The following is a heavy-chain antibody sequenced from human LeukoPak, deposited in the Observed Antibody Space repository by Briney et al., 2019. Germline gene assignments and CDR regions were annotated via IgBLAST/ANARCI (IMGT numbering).Heavy chain of an antibody. J-gene: IGHJ4*02. CDR1: GDSISSNSCF. CDR3: ARDDGYTFGFKTSDY. D-gene: IGHD5-24*01. Sequence: SETLSLTCTVSGDSISSNSCFWGWIRQPPGKGLEWIGSVYYGGSSYYNPSLKSRVTISVDTSNNQFSLKLSSVTAADTAVYYCARDDGYTFGFKTSDYWGQGTLVTVSS. CDR2: VYYGGSS. V-gene: IGHV4-39*07.